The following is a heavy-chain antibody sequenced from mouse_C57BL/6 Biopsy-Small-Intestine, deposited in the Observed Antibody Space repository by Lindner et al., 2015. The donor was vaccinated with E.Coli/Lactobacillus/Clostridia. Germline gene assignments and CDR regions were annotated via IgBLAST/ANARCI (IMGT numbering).Heavy chain of an antibody. CDR2: IYPRNGNT. CDR1: GYTFTTYG. V-gene: IGHV1-81*01. D-gene: IGHD2-3*01. Sequence: VQLQESGTELARPGASIKLSCKASGYTFTTYGISWVRQRTGQGLEWIGEIYPRNGNTYYNEKFKGKATLTADKSSSTAYMEFRSLTSEDSAVYLCARGHDGYYGHFDVWGTGTTVTVSS. J-gene: IGHJ1*03. CDR3: ARGHDGYYGHFDV.